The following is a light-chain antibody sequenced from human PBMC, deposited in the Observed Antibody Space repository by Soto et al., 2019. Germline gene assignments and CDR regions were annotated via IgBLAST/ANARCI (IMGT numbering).Light chain of an antibody. CDR3: QSYDSSLSVV. CDR2: GNS. V-gene: IGLV1-40*01. Sequence: QSVLTQPPSVSGAPGQRVTISCTGSSSNIGAGYDVHWYQQLPGTAPKLLIYGNSNRPSGVPDRFSGSKSGTSASLAIAGLQAKDEADYYCQSYDSSLSVVFGGGIKLPVL. CDR1: SSNIGAGYD. J-gene: IGLJ2*01.